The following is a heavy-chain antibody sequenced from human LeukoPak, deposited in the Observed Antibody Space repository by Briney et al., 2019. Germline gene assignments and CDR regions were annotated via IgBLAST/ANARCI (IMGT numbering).Heavy chain of an antibody. CDR2: ISSSSSTI. D-gene: IGHD3-16*01. V-gene: IGHV3-48*04. CDR1: GFTFSSYS. J-gene: IGHJ4*02. CDR3: ERVAGSYAYFDY. Sequence: GGSLRLSCEVSGFTFSSYSMNWVRQAPGKGLEWVSYISSSSSTIYYVDSVKGRFTISRDNARNSLYLQMNSLRAEDTAVYYCERVAGSYAYFDYWGQGTLVTVSS.